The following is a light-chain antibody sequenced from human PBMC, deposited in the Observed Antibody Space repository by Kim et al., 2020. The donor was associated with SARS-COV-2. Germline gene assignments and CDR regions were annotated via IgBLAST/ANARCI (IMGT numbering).Light chain of an antibody. CDR1: KVGDKY. V-gene: IGLV3-1*01. J-gene: IGLJ3*02. CDR2: QDS. CDR3: QAWDSSTEMV. Sequence: SYELTQPPSVSVSPGQTASITCSGDKVGDKYACWYQQKPGQSPVLVIYQDSKRPSGIPERFSGSNSGNTATLTISGTQAMDEADYYCQAWDSSTEMVFGG.